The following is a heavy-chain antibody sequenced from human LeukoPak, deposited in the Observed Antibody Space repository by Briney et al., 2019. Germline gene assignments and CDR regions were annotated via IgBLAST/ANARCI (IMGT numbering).Heavy chain of an antibody. CDR1: GYTLTELS. Sequence: ASVEVSCKVSGYTLTELSMHWVRQAPGKGLEWMGGFDPEDGETIYAQKFQGRVTMTEDTSTDTAYMELSSLRSEDTAVYYCATDLRYGDYVQNYWGQGTLVTVSS. J-gene: IGHJ4*02. V-gene: IGHV1-24*01. CDR3: ATDLRYGDYVQNY. CDR2: FDPEDGET. D-gene: IGHD4-17*01.